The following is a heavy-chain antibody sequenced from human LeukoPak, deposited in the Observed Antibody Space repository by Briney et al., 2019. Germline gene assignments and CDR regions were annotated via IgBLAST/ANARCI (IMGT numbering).Heavy chain of an antibody. Sequence: ASVKVSCKASGYTFTGYYMHWVRQAPGQGLKWMGWINPNSGGTNYAQKFQGRVTMTRDTSISTAYMELSRLRSDDTAVYYCARVGYDFWSGYSPPDYWGQGTLVTVSS. CDR3: ARVGYDFWSGYSPPDY. CDR2: INPNSGGT. V-gene: IGHV1-2*02. J-gene: IGHJ4*02. D-gene: IGHD3-3*01. CDR1: GYTFTGYY.